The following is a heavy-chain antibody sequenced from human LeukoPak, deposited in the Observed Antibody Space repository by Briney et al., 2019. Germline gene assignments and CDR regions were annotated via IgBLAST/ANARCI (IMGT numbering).Heavy chain of an antibody. CDR2: INSDGSTT. J-gene: IGHJ4*02. Sequence: GGSLRLSCAASGFTFSSYGMHWVRQAPGKGLVWVSRINSDGSTTTYADSVKGRFTISRDNAKNTLYLQLNSLKAEDTAVYYCARVDGAGSPFDYWGQGALVTVSS. CDR1: GFTFSSYG. CDR3: ARVDGAGSPFDY. D-gene: IGHD1-26*01. V-gene: IGHV3-74*01.